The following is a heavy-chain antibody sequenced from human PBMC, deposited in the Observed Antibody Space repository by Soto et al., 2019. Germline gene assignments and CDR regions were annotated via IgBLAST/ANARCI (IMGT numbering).Heavy chain of an antibody. D-gene: IGHD3-22*01. CDR1: CGSISSYY. Sequence: SETLSLTCTVSCGSISSYYWSWIRQPPGKGLEWIGYIYYSGSTNYNPSLKSRVTISVDTSKNQFSLKLSSVTAADTAVYYCARVPDYYDSSGYYSFDPWGQGTLVTVSS. CDR2: IYYSGST. CDR3: ARVPDYYDSSGYYSFDP. V-gene: IGHV4-59*01. J-gene: IGHJ5*02.